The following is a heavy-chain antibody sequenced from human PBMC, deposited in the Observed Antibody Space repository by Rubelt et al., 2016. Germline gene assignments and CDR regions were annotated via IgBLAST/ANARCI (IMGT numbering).Heavy chain of an antibody. Sequence: QVQLVQSGAEVKKPGASVKVSCKASGYTFTSYGISWVRQAPGQGLEWMGWISAYNGNTNYAQKLQGRVTWTTDTSTSTAYMELSRLRSDDTAVYYCARFAIGGHSSGYLFDYWGQGTLVTVSS. D-gene: IGHD3-22*01. CDR2: ISAYNGNT. CDR1: GYTFTSYG. CDR3: ARFAIGGHSSGYLFDY. J-gene: IGHJ4*02. V-gene: IGHV1-18*01.